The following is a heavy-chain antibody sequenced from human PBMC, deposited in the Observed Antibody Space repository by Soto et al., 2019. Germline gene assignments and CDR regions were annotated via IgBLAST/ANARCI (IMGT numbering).Heavy chain of an antibody. J-gene: IGHJ6*02. Sequence: PGGSLRLSCAASGFTFSSYAMHWVRQAPGKGLEWVAVISYDGSNKYYADSVKGRFTISRDNSKNTLYLQMNSLRAEDTAVYYCARNYYGSGSYYEYYYYGMDVWGQGTTVTVSS. CDR1: GFTFSSYA. V-gene: IGHV3-30-3*01. CDR3: ARNYYGSGSYYEYYYYGMDV. CDR2: ISYDGSNK. D-gene: IGHD3-10*01.